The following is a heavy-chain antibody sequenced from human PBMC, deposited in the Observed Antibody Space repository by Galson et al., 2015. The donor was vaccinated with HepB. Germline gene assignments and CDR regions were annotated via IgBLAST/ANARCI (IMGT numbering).Heavy chain of an antibody. CDR1: GFSVSTNY. V-gene: IGHV3-66*01. CDR3: ARKLVGVDDY. Sequence: LRLSCAASGFSVSTNYMTWVRQAPGEGLEWISVIYSGGTTYYADSVKGRFTISRDNDQNTVFLQMNSLRVEDTALYYCARKLVGVDDYWGQGTLVTVSS. D-gene: IGHD2-15*01. CDR2: IYSGGTT. J-gene: IGHJ4*02.